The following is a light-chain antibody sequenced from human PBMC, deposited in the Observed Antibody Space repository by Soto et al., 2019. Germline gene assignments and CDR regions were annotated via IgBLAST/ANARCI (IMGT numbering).Light chain of an antibody. V-gene: IGKV3-20*01. J-gene: IGKJ5*01. CDR2: ASS. CDR3: QLYGISPH. Sequence: EIMLPQSQDNRWLSSGEITALSCXTSQSRGSNFLAWYQHKPGQAPRLLIYASSNRATGSPDRFSGSASGTDFTPTINRLEPEDFAVYYCQLYGISPHFGQGTRLEIK. CDR1: QSRGSNF.